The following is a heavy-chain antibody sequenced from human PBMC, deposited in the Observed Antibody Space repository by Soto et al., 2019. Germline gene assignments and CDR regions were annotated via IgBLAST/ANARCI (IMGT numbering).Heavy chain of an antibody. J-gene: IGHJ4*02. Sequence: QVQLQESGPGLVKPSQTLSLTCTVSGGSISSGDYYWNWIRQPPGKGLEWIGYIYYRGSTSYNPSLKSRLTISQDTSKNQFYLKLTSVTAADTAVYYCARDGFFGRSGYFDYWGQGTLVPVSS. D-gene: IGHD3-3*01. V-gene: IGHV4-30-4*01. CDR1: GGSISSGDYY. CDR2: IYYRGST. CDR3: ARDGFFGRSGYFDY.